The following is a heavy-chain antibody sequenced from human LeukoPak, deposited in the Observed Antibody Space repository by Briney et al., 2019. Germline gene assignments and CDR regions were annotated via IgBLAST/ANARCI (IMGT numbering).Heavy chain of an antibody. J-gene: IGHJ4*02. Sequence: SQTLSLTCTVSGGSISSGDYYWSWIRQPPGKGLEWIGFISYSGSAYYNPSLKSRVALSVDTSKSQFSLKVSSVTAADTAVYYCARDTGIQLWLHYFDYWGQGTLVTVSS. CDR1: GGSISSGDYY. V-gene: IGHV4-30-4*08. D-gene: IGHD5-18*01. CDR3: ARDTGIQLWLHYFDY. CDR2: ISYSGSA.